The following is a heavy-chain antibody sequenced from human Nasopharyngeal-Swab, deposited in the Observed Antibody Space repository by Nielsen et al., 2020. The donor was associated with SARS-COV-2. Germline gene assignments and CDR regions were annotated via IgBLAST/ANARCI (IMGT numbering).Heavy chain of an antibody. Sequence: SQTLSLTCAVYGGSFSGYYWSWIRQPPGKGLEWIGEINHSGSTNYNPSLKSRVTISVDTPKNQFSLKLSSVTAADTAVYYCARGRRNIVVVPAAFDYWGQGTLVTVSS. CDR1: GGSFSGYY. D-gene: IGHD2-2*01. CDR2: INHSGST. V-gene: IGHV4-34*01. CDR3: ARGRRNIVVVPAAFDY. J-gene: IGHJ4*02.